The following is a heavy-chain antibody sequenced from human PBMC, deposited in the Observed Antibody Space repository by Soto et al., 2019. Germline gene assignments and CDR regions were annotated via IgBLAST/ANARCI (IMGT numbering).Heavy chain of an antibody. Sequence: QVQLVQSGDEVKEPGASVRVSCEASGYTFINFDISWVRQAAGQGLGWLGLMNPGSGQTGYASKFPGRVAMTRDASTGTSQLELSSLTSDATAVYYCARMASAGTLNWFDPWGQGTLVTVSS. V-gene: IGHV1-8*02. D-gene: IGHD6-13*01. J-gene: IGHJ5*02. CDR2: MNPGSGQT. CDR3: ARMASAGTLNWFDP. CDR1: GYTFINFD.